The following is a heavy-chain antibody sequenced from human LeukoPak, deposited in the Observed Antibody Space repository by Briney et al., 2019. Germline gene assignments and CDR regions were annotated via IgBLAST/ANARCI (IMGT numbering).Heavy chain of an antibody. V-gene: IGHV3-66*01. CDR3: AKFGSSWYDFDY. D-gene: IGHD6-13*01. CDR1: GFTVSSNY. Sequence: GGSLRLSCAASGFTVSSNYMSWVRQAPGKGLEWVSVIYSGGSTYYADSVKGRFTISRDNSKNTLYLQMNSLRAEDTAVYYCAKFGSSWYDFDYWGQGTLVTVSS. CDR2: IYSGGST. J-gene: IGHJ4*02.